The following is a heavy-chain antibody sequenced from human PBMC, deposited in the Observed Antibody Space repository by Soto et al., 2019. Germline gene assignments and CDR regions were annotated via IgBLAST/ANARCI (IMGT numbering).Heavy chain of an antibody. CDR1: GYNFTSSW. Sequence: GASLKISCRPSGYNFTSSWIAWVRQLPGKGLEWMGIIFPSDSDTRYSPSFQGQVTISADRSTSTVFLQWASLKASDTAVYFCARKDKSGYFNWFDPWGQGTLVTVSS. CDR2: IFPSDSDT. D-gene: IGHD3-22*01. V-gene: IGHV5-51*01. CDR3: ARKDKSGYFNWFDP. J-gene: IGHJ5*02.